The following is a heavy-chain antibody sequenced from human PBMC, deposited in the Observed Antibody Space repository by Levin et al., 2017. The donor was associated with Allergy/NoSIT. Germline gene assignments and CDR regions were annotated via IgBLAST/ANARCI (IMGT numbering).Heavy chain of an antibody. D-gene: IGHD3-10*01. Sequence: RGESLKISCMGSGYNFANYWIGWVRQMPGKGLEWVGIIYPGDSDARYSPSFQGQVTISVDKSFSTAYLQWSSLKASDTAMYYCARRARPQYNSGSYTVPCDIWGQGTMVTVSS. J-gene: IGHJ3*02. V-gene: IGHV5-51*01. CDR2: IYPGDSDA. CDR3: ARRARPQYNSGSYTVPCDI. CDR1: GYNFANYW.